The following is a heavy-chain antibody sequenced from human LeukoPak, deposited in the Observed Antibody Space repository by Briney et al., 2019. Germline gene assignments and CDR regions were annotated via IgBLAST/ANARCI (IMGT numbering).Heavy chain of an antibody. CDR2: IRSKTYGGTA. D-gene: IGHD3-10*01. CDR3: SRGLGSGNPVDI. CDR1: GFTFGAYG. J-gene: IGHJ3*02. V-gene: IGHV3-49*03. Sequence: GGSLRPSCAASGFTFGAYGMSWFRQAPGRGLEWVGFIRSKTYGGTAEYAASVKGRFTISRDDSKSIAYLQMNSLKAEDTAVYYCSRGLGSGNPVDIWGQGTMVTVS.